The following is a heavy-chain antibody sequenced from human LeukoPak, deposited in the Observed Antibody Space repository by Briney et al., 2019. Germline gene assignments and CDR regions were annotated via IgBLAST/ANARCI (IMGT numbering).Heavy chain of an antibody. CDR3: ATSSGSSA. CDR1: GFTFSDYY. CDR2: ISTSDSTTI. J-gene: IGHJ5*02. Sequence: PGGSLRLSCAASGFTFSDYYMSWFRQAPGMGLEWVSSISTSDSTTIHYADSVKGRFSISRDNARNSLYLQMNSLRAEDTAVYYCATSSGSSAWGQGTLVTVSS. D-gene: IGHD3-10*01. V-gene: IGHV3-11*01.